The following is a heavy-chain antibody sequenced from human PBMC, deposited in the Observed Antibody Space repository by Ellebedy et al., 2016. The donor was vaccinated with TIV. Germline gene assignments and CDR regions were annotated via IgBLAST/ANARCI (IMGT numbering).Heavy chain of an antibody. Sequence: AASVKVSCKASGGTFSSYAISWVRQAPGQGLEWMGRIIPILGIANYAQKFQGRVTITADKSTSTAYMELSSLRSEDTAVYYCAREWTAVRNAFDIWGQGTMVTVSS. CDR3: AREWTAVRNAFDI. V-gene: IGHV1-69*04. D-gene: IGHD3-10*01. CDR2: IIPILGIA. CDR1: GGTFSSYA. J-gene: IGHJ3*02.